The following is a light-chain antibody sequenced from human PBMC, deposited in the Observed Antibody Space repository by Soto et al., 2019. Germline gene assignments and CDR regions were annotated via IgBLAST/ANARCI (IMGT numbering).Light chain of an antibody. CDR2: AAS. CDR3: RQSYSAPYT. J-gene: IGKJ2*01. CDR1: QSIYSS. Sequence: DIQMTQSPSSLSASVGETVTITCRASQSIYSSLNWYHQKPGKAPKLLIYAASNMQSRVPSRCSSSRSATDFTLSIRSLQPEDYSTYYCRQSYSAPYTFCQGTKLEI. V-gene: IGKV1-39*01.